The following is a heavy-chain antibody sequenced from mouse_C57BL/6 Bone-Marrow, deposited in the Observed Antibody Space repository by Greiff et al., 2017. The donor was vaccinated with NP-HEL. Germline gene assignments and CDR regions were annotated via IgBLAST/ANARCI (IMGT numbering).Heavy chain of an antibody. CDR1: GFTFSDYG. CDR2: ISNLAYSI. CDR3: ARGDYYYYAMDY. Sequence: EVQGVESGGGLVQPGGSLKLSCAASGFTFSDYGMAWVRQAPRKGPEGVAFISNLAYSIYYADTVTGRFTISRENAKNTLYLEMSSLRSEDTAMYYCARGDYYYYAMDYWGQGTSVTVSS. J-gene: IGHJ4*01. V-gene: IGHV5-15*01. D-gene: IGHD2-4*01.